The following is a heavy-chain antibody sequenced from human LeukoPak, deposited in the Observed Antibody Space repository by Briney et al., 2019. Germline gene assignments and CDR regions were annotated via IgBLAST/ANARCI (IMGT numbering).Heavy chain of an antibody. D-gene: IGHD2-2*01. V-gene: IGHV4-30-2*01. CDR3: ARVLSIVVVPGATFWFDP. J-gene: IGHJ5*02. Sequence: SETLSLTCAVSGXSISSGGYSWSWIRQPPGKGLEWIGYIYHSGSTYYNPSLKSRVTISVDRSKNQFSLKLSSVTAADTAVYHCARVLSIVVVPGATFWFDPWGQGTLVTVSS. CDR2: IYHSGST. CDR1: GXSISSGGYS.